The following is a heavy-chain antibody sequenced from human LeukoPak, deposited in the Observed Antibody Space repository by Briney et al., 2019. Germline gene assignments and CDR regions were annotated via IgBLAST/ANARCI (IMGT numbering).Heavy chain of an antibody. V-gene: IGHV1-69*06. Sequence: SVKVSCKASGGTFSSYAISWVRQAPGQGLEWMGGIIPIFGTANYAQKFQGRVTITADKSTSTAYMELSSLRSEDTAVYYCARATGAVPVRGWAFDIWGQGTMVTVAS. J-gene: IGHJ3*02. CDR1: GGTFSSYA. CDR3: ARATGAVPVRGWAFDI. CDR2: IIPIFGTA. D-gene: IGHD2-2*01.